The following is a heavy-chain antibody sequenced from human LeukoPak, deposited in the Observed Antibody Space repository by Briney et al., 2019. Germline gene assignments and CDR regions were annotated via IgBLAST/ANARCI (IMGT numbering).Heavy chain of an antibody. CDR3: AKATGSHYKALSYLDY. J-gene: IGHJ4*02. D-gene: IGHD3-10*01. Sequence: GESLKISCEGSGYSSTNYWIAWVRQMPGKGLEWMGVIYAVDSDTRYSPSFQGQVTISADKSIYTAYLHWSSLKASDTAMYYCAKATGSHYKALSYLDYWGQGTQVTV. V-gene: IGHV5-51*01. CDR1: GYSSTNYW. CDR2: IYAVDSDT.